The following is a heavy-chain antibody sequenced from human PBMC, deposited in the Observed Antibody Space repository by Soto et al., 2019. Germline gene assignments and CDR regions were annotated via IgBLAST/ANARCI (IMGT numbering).Heavy chain of an antibody. J-gene: IGHJ4*02. CDR2: VDWNDEA. CDR1: GFSLRTPGMR. D-gene: IGHD1-26*01. Sequence: SGPTLVNPTQTLTLTCTVAGFSLRTPGMRVSWLRQPPGKALEWLGRVDWNDEAFYDTSLTTRLTISKENSKNRVVLTLTNVDPVDTGTYYCARMKHLGPYYFDFWGQGALVTVSS. CDR3: ARMKHLGPYYFDF. V-gene: IGHV2-70*04.